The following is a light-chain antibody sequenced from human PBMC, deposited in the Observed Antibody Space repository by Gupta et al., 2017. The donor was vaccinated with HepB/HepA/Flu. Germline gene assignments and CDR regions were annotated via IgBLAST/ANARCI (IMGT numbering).Light chain of an antibody. J-gene: IGKJ4*01. Sequence: DIQLTQSPSFLSASVGDRVTITSRASQGISSYLAWYQQKPVKAPKLLIYAASTLQSGVPSRFSGSGSGTELTLTVSSLQREDFASYYCQQLNSCPLAFGGGTKVEIK. V-gene: IGKV1-9*01. CDR1: QGISSY. CDR2: AAS. CDR3: QQLNSCPLA.